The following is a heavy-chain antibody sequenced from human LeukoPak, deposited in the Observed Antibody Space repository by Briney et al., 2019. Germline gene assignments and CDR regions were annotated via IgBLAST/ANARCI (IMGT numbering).Heavy chain of an antibody. D-gene: IGHD2-2*01. Sequence: GGSLRLSCAVSGFTFSTYAMSWVRQAPGKGLEWVGRIRNKANSHTTEYAASVKGRFTISRDDSKNSLYLQMNSLKTEDTAVYYCARVCSSISCYGGNFDYWGQGTLVTVSS. J-gene: IGHJ4*02. CDR3: ARVCSSISCYGGNFDY. CDR1: GFTFSTYA. V-gene: IGHV3-72*01. CDR2: IRNKANSHTT.